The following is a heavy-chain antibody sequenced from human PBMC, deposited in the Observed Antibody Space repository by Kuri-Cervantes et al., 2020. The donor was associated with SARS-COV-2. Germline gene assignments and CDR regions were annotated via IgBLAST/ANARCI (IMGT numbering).Heavy chain of an antibody. CDR1: GFTVTSSY. V-gene: IGHV3-53*01. CDR2: NYTCGST. CDR3: AKGTWIPWDYMDV. J-gene: IGHJ6*03. Sequence: GGSLRLSCAASGFTVTSSYMRWVRQAPGKGLEWVSVNYTCGSTCYADSVKGRFTISRDNSKNTLYFQINSLRAEDTAVYYCAKGTWIPWDYMDVWGKGTTVTVSS. D-gene: IGHD5-12*01.